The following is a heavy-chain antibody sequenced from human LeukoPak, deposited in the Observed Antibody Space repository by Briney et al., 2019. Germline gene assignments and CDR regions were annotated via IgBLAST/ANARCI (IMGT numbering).Heavy chain of an antibody. Sequence: ASVKPSCKASGYTFTVYYMHWVRQAPGQGLEWMGWIHPNSGGTSYAQTFQGWVTMTRDTSISTAYMELSRLRSDDTAVYYCARDRPYYYGSGSYPPSSYYYGMDVWGQGTTVTVSS. CDR1: GYTFTVYY. CDR2: IHPNSGGT. V-gene: IGHV1-2*04. J-gene: IGHJ6*02. D-gene: IGHD3-10*01. CDR3: ARDRPYYYGSGSYPPSSYYYGMDV.